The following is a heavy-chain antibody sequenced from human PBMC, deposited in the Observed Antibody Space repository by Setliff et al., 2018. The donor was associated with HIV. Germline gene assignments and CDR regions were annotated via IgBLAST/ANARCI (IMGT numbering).Heavy chain of an antibody. D-gene: IGHD7-27*01. Sequence: KPSETLSLTCTVSRGSISTYYWSWIRQPPGKGLEWIGYISYSGSTNYNPSLKSRLTISLDTSKNQFSLKLNSVTAADTAVYYCARGGGSSTWGSGAFDVWGQGTVVTVSS. CDR1: RGSISTYY. V-gene: IGHV4-59*01. J-gene: IGHJ3*01. CDR2: ISYSGST. CDR3: ARGGGSSTWGSGAFDV.